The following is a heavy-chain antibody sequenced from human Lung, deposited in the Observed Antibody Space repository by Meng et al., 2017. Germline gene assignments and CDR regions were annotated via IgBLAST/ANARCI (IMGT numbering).Heavy chain of an antibody. J-gene: IGHJ4*02. D-gene: IGHD3-9*01. Sequence: GESLKISCAASGFTFSSYNMHWVRQTPGKGLVWVSRINTDASSTTYADAVKGRFTISRDDAKNTVYLQMNSLRAEDTAVYYCARDADWVIFDHWGQGALVTVSS. CDR3: ARDADWVIFDH. CDR2: INTDASST. CDR1: GFTFSSYN. V-gene: IGHV3-74*03.